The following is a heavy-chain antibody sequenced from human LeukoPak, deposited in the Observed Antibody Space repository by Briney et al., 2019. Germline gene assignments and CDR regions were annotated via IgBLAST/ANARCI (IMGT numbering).Heavy chain of an antibody. CDR1: GFTFGSYA. J-gene: IGHJ4*02. D-gene: IGHD6-25*01. V-gene: IGHV3-23*01. CDR2: IFGSGGSA. Sequence: GGSLRLSCEASGFTFGSYAMCWVRQAPGGGLEWVAGIFGSGGSAHYADSAKGRFTISRTNYKNTVYLQIHRLRAQDTDVYYCGKTTTPYNSGQKPAWPVDYWGQGTPVTVSS. CDR3: GKTTTPYNSGQKPAWPVDY.